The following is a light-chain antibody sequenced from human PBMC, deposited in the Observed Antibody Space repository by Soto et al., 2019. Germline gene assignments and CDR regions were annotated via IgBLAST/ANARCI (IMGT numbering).Light chain of an antibody. CDR2: DAS. CDR3: HQYNSWPWT. V-gene: IGKV3-15*01. J-gene: IGKJ1*01. Sequence: ERVMTQSPATLSVSPGDRAILSCRASHSVNTNLAWYQQRPGQPPRLLIYDASTRASDVPGRFSGSGSGREFTLTISSLQSEDFAIYSCHQYNSWPWTFGQGTKVEI. CDR1: HSVNTN.